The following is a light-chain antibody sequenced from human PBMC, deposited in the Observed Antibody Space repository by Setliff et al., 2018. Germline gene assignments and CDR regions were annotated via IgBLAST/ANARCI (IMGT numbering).Light chain of an antibody. CDR3: SSHAVSNPCYG. Sequence: QSALTQPPSASGSPGQSFTISCTGTSSDIGAYNFVSWYQHHPGKAPKLMVYEVTKRPSGVPDRFSGSKSGNTASLTVSGLQAEDEADYYCSSHAVSNPCYGFGTGTKGTVL. J-gene: IGLJ1*01. V-gene: IGLV2-8*01. CDR1: SSDIGAYNF. CDR2: EVT.